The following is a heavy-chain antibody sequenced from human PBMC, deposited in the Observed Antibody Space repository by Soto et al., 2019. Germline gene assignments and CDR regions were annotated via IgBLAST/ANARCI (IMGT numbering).Heavy chain of an antibody. CDR2: FYNTGST. CDR3: ARGFPTVVTVDY. Sequence: SETLSLTCTVSGASISRYYWSWIRQSPGKGLEWIGYFYNTGSTIYNPSLKSRVTISVDTSKNQFSLKMSSVTAADTAVYYCARGFPTVVTVDYWGQGTLVTVSS. V-gene: IGHV4-59*01. D-gene: IGHD4-17*01. J-gene: IGHJ4*02. CDR1: GASISRYY.